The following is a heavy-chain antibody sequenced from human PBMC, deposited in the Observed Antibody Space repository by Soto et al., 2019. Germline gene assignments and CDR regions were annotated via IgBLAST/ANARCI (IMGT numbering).Heavy chain of an antibody. D-gene: IGHD1-7*01. CDR1: GGSISSGDYY. CDR2: LNYRGST. Sequence: SETLCLTCAVSGGSISSGDYYWSWIRLPTGQGREWVGYLNYRGSTYYSPALKRRVTISVDASKDSFAVKLSTGTAADTAVYYCARDRRGTRGRAFDTLGQGT. CDR3: ARDRRGTRGRAFDT. V-gene: IGHV4-30-4*01. J-gene: IGHJ3*02.